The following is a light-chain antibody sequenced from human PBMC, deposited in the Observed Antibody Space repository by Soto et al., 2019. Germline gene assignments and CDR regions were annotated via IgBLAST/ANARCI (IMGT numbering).Light chain of an antibody. CDR1: QNVGSN. V-gene: IGKV3D-15*01. Sequence: VMTQFPATLSLSPGERATLSCRASQNVGSNLGWYQQKPGQAPRLLIYRASSRATGIPDRFSGSGSGTEFTLTISSLKNDDFATYYCQHYNSYSEAFGQGTKVDIK. CDR3: QHYNSYSEA. CDR2: RAS. J-gene: IGKJ1*01.